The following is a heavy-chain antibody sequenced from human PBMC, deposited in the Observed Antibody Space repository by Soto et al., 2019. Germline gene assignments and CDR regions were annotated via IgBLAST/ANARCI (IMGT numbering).Heavy chain of an antibody. CDR1: GFTFSSYS. J-gene: IGHJ4*02. D-gene: IGHD3-10*01. CDR2: ISSSSSTI. V-gene: IGHV3-48*04. Sequence: GGSLRLSCAASGFTFSSYSMNWVCQAPGKGLEWVSYISSSSSTIYYADSVKGRFTISRDNAKNSLYLQMNSLRAEDTAVYYCARERGSFDYWGQGTLVTVSS. CDR3: ARERGSFDY.